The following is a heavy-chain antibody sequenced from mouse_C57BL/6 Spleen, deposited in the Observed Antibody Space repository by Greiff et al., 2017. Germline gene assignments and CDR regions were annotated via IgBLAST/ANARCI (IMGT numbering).Heavy chain of an antibody. J-gene: IGHJ3*01. CDR1: GYTFTSYW. D-gene: IGHD1-1*01. CDR2: IYPGSGST. CDR3: ARSYYYGSSYGAAWFAY. Sequence: QVHVKQPGAELVKPGASVKMSCKASGYTFTSYWITWVKQRPGQGLEWIGDIYPGSGSTNYNEKFKSKATLTVDTSSSTAYMQLSSLTSEDSAVFYCARSYYYGSSYGAAWFAYWGQGTLVTVSA. V-gene: IGHV1-55*01.